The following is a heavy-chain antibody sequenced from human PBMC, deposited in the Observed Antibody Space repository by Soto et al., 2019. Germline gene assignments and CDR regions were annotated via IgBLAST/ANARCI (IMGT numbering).Heavy chain of an antibody. J-gene: IGHJ4*02. CDR3: ARQVEDGYSFGFHY. CDR2: IYPGDSDT. Sequence: GESLKISCKASGYSFTTDWIGWVRQMPGKGLEWMGIIYPGDSDTRYSPSFQGRVTVSADNSITTAYLQWSTLKASDSALYYCARQVEDGYSFGFHYWGQGTQVTVS. V-gene: IGHV5-51*01. D-gene: IGHD5-18*01. CDR1: GYSFTTDW.